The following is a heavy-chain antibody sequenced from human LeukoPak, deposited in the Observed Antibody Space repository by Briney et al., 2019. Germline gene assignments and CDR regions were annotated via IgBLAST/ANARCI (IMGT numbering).Heavy chain of an antibody. V-gene: IGHV3-7*01. CDR1: GFTFSSYG. CDR2: IKQDGSEK. J-gene: IGHJ4*02. Sequence: GGSLRFSCAASGFTFSSYGMSWVRQAPGKGLEWVANIKQDGSEKYYVDSVKGRFTISRDNSKNTLYLQMNSLRAEDTAVYYCAREPGYYGDYGYWGQGTLVTVSS. CDR3: AREPGYYGDYGY. D-gene: IGHD4-17*01.